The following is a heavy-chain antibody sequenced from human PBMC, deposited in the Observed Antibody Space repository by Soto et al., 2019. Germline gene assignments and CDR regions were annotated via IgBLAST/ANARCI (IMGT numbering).Heavy chain of an antibody. D-gene: IGHD3-10*01. J-gene: IGHJ3*01. V-gene: IGHV3-48*03. CDR2: IHSSGTTI. CDR3: ATRSGGGGAFDF. Sequence: EVQLVESGGGLVQPGGSLRLYCAASGFTFSRYEMNWVRQAPGKGLEWISYIHSSGTTIYYADSVKGRFTISRDNAKNSLCLQINSLSAEDTAVYYCATRSGGGGAFDFWGQGTMVTVSS. CDR1: GFTFSRYE.